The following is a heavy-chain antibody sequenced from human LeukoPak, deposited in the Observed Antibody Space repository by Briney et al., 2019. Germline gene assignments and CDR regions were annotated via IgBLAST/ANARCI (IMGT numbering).Heavy chain of an antibody. CDR2: INPNSGGT. V-gene: IGHV1-2*02. CDR1: GYTFTGYY. CDR3: ARARITIFGVVIDAFDI. D-gene: IGHD3-3*01. J-gene: IGHJ3*02. Sequence: ASVKASCKASGYTFTGYYMHWVRQAPGQGLEWMGWINPNSGGTNYAQKFQGRVTMTRDTSISTAYMELSRLRSDDTAVYYCARARITIFGVVIDAFDIWGQGTMVTVSS.